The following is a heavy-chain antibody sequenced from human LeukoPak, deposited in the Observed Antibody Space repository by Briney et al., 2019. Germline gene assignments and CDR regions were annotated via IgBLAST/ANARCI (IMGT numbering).Heavy chain of an antibody. V-gene: IGHV4-59*01. CDR3: AREPGFDSSGYLNWFDP. D-gene: IGHD3-22*01. Sequence: KPSETLSLTCTVSGGSLSYYYWSWIRQPPGRGLEWIGYIYYSGSTNYNPSLKSRVTISVDTSKNQFSLKLSSVTAADTAVYYCAREPGFDSSGYLNWFDPWGQGTLVTVSS. CDR1: GGSLSYYY. J-gene: IGHJ5*02. CDR2: IYYSGST.